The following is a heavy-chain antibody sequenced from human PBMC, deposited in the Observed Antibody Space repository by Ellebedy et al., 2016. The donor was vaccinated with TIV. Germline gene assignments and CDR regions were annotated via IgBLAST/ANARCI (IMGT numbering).Heavy chain of an antibody. CDR3: AREGVVSLDY. Sequence: GESLKISXAASGFTFSSYAMHWVRQAPGKGLEWVAVISYDGSNKYYADSVKGRFTISRDNSKNTLYLQMNSLRAEDTAVYYCAREGVVSLDYWGQGTLVTVSS. V-gene: IGHV3-30*04. CDR1: GFTFSSYA. D-gene: IGHD4-23*01. CDR2: ISYDGSNK. J-gene: IGHJ4*02.